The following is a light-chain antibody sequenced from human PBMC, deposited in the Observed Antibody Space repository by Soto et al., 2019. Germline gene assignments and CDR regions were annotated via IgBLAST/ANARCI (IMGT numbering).Light chain of an antibody. CDR2: EVS. Sequence: QSVLTQPPSASGSPGQSGTIPCTGTYSDIGAYNYVSWYQQHPGKAPKLIIHEVSKRPSGVPNRISASKSGNTASLTVSGLQADDEAHYYCSSFKGTTSFVFGTGPKVTVL. CDR3: SSFKGTTSFV. J-gene: IGLJ1*01. CDR1: YSDIGAYNY. V-gene: IGLV2-8*01.